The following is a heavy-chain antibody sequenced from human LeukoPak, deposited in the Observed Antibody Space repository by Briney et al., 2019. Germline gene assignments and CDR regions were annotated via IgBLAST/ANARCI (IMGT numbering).Heavy chain of an antibody. V-gene: IGHV4-4*07. CDR1: GGSISSYY. CDR3: ATGYGSGSYLY. D-gene: IGHD3-10*01. Sequence: PSETLSLTCTASGGSISSYYCSWIRQPAGKGLEWIGRIQTSGTYYNPSLKSRVTMSVDTSKSQFYLQLSSVTAADTAVYYCATGYGSGSYLYWGQGTLVTVSS. J-gene: IGHJ4*02. CDR2: IQTSGT.